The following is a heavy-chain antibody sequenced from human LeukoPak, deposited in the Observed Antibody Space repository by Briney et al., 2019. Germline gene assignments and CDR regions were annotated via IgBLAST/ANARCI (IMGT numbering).Heavy chain of an antibody. CDR3: AKWEVRGNVRQLDY. CDR2: IKPDGSEK. J-gene: IGHJ4*02. Sequence: GGSLRLSCAASGITLSSHWMSWVRQAPGKGLEWVANIKPDGSEKYYVDSVKGRFTISRDNAKNSIYLQMNSLSDEDTAVYYCAKWEVRGNVRQLDYWGQGTLVTVSS. V-gene: IGHV3-7*01. CDR1: GITLSSHW. D-gene: IGHD1-14*01.